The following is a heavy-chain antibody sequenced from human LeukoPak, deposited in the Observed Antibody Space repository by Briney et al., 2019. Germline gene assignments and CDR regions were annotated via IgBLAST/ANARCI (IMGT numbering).Heavy chain of an antibody. CDR1: GGSISSYY. CDR3: ARGRVSSVYGSVWFDP. Sequence: EPSETLSLTCTVSGGSISSYYWSWIRQPAGKGLEWIGRIYTSGSTNYNPSLKSRVTISVDKSKNQFSLKLSSVTAADTAVYYCARGRVSSVYGSVWFDPWGQGTLVTVSS. CDR2: IYTSGST. D-gene: IGHD3-10*01. J-gene: IGHJ5*02. V-gene: IGHV4-4*07.